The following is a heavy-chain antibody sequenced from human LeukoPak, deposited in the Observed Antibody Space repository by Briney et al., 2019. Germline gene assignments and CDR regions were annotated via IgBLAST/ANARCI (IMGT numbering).Heavy chain of an antibody. J-gene: IGHJ3*02. CDR1: GFTVSSNY. D-gene: IGHD1-26*01. CDR3: VGAGGSYYAFDI. CDR2: IYSAGST. V-gene: IGHV3-66*01. Sequence: GGSLRLSCAASGFTVSSNYMSWVRQAPGKGLEWVSIIYSAGSTYYADSVKGRFTISRDDSKNTLYLQMNSLRAEDTAVYYCVGAGGSYYAFDIWGQGTMVTVSS.